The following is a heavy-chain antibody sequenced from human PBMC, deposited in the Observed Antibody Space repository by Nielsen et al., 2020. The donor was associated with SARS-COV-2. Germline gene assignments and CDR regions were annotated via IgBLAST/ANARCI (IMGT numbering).Heavy chain of an antibody. CDR3: ARTTGYSSGWYLDAFDI. V-gene: IGHV3-30*04. Sequence: GESLKIFCAASGFTFSSYAMHWVRQAPGKGLEWVAVISYDGSNKYYADSVKGRFTISRDNSKNTLYLQMNSLRAEDTAVYYCARTTGYSSGWYLDAFDIWGQGTMVTVSS. CDR2: ISYDGSNK. D-gene: IGHD6-19*01. CDR1: GFTFSSYA. J-gene: IGHJ3*02.